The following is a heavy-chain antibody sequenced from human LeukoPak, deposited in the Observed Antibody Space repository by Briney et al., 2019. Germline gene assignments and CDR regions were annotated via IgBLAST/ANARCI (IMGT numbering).Heavy chain of an antibody. CDR1: GGSISSSSYY. Sequence: SETLSLTCTVSGGSISSSSYYWGWIRQPPGKGLEWIGSIYYSGSTYYNPSLKSRVTISVDTSKNQFSLKLSSVTAADTAVYYCAREDGSGSYGILSTFDYWGQGTLVTVSS. CDR3: AREDGSGSYGILSTFDY. CDR2: IYYSGST. J-gene: IGHJ4*02. D-gene: IGHD3-10*01. V-gene: IGHV4-39*07.